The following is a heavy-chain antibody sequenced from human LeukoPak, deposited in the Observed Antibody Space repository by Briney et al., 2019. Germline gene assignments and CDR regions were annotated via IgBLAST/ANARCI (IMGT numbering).Heavy chain of an antibody. CDR1: GYTFTFYA. CDR3: ARGPHSIRTRYFDY. D-gene: IGHD3/OR15-3a*01. Sequence: GASAKDSCKASGYTFTFYAITWVRQAPGQGLEWMGWISAYNGNTNYAQNLQDRVTMTTDTSTTTAYMELRSLRSDDTAMYYCARGPHSIRTRYFDYWGQGTLVTVSS. V-gene: IGHV1-18*01. J-gene: IGHJ4*02. CDR2: ISAYNGNT.